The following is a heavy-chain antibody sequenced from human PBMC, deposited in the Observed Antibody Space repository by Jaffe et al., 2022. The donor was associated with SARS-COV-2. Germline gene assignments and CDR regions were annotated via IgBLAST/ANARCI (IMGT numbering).Heavy chain of an antibody. CDR2: IYHSGST. D-gene: IGHD2-15*01. Sequence: QVQLQESGPGLVKPSETLSLTCTVSGYSISSGYYWGWIRQPPGKGLEWIGSIYHSGSTYYNPSLKSRVTISVDTSKNQFSLKLSSVTAADTAVYYCARVDYSVTPSLGRLYYMDVWGKGTTVTVSS. CDR3: ARVDYSVTPSLGRLYYMDV. V-gene: IGHV4-38-2*02. J-gene: IGHJ6*03. CDR1: GYSISSGYY.